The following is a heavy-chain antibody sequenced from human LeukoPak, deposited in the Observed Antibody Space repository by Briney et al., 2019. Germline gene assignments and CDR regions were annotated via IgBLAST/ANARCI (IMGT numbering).Heavy chain of an antibody. J-gene: IGHJ4*02. CDR3: ARDYLGFGESGFDY. CDR1: GFSFSDHN. CDR2: ICCRSNSK. V-gene: IGHV3-21*01. D-gene: IGHD3-10*01. Sequence: PGGSLRLSCAVSGFSFSDHNMNWVRQAPGKGLEWVASICCRSNSKYYADSVKGRVTISRDNARNTLFLQMTSLRAEDTAVYYCARDYLGFGESGFDYWGQGTQVIVSS.